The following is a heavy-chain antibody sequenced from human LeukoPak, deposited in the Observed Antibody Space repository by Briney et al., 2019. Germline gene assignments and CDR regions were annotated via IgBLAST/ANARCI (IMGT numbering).Heavy chain of an antibody. V-gene: IGHV3-7*01. CDR3: ARAGTDGETFDY. J-gene: IGHJ4*02. Sequence: PGGSLRLSCAASGFTFSSYWMSWVRQAPEKGLEWVANIKQDGSEKYYVDSVKGRFTISRDNAKSSLYLQMNSLRAEDTAVYYCARAGTDGETFDYWGQGTLVTVSS. D-gene: IGHD1-1*01. CDR1: GFTFSSYW. CDR2: IKQDGSEK.